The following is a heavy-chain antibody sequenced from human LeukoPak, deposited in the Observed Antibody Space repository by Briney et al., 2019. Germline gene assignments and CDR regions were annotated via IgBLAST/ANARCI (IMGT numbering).Heavy chain of an antibody. J-gene: IGHJ4*02. CDR1: GFTFSSYD. V-gene: IGHV3-13*01. D-gene: IGHD4-17*01. CDR2: IGTAGDT. Sequence: GGSLRLSCAASGFTFSSYDMHWVRHATEKALECVSAIGTAGDTYYPGSVKGRFTISRENAKNSLYLQMNSLRAGDTAVYYCARALSPSQQYGDYYFDYWGQGTLVTVSS. CDR3: ARALSPSQQYGDYYFDY.